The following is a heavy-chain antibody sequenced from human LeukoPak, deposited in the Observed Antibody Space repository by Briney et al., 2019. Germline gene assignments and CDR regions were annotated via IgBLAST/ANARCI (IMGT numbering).Heavy chain of an antibody. D-gene: IGHD3-10*01. CDR2: ISSSSSYI. CDR3: ARVRELLWFGELDY. J-gene: IGHJ4*02. Sequence: PGGSLRPSCAASGFTFSSYEMNWVRQAPGKGLEWVSYISSSSSYIYYADSVKGRFTISRDNAKNSLYLQMNSLRAEDTAVYYCARVRELLWFGELDYWGQGTLVTVSS. V-gene: IGHV3-21*05. CDR1: GFTFSSYE.